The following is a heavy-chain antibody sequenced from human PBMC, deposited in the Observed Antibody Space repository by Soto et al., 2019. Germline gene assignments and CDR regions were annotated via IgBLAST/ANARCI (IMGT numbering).Heavy chain of an antibody. CDR1: GGSISRGTW. D-gene: IGHD2-2*01. CDR2: IYHSGSP. V-gene: IGHV4-4*02. Sequence: XXTLSLHCAVCGGSISRGTWCSWVRQSPGRGLEWIGEIYHSGSPNYNPSLKSRVTMSVDKSKNLFSLSLSSVTAADSALYYCARRIPAAPNWFDPWGQGTLVTVSS. J-gene: IGHJ5*02. CDR3: ARRIPAAPNWFDP.